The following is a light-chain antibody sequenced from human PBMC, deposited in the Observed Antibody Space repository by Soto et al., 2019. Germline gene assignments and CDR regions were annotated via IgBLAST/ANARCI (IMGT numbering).Light chain of an antibody. V-gene: IGKV3-15*01. CDR2: GAS. CDR3: QQYNNWPPT. J-gene: IGKJ1*01. Sequence: EIVMTQSPSTLSVSPGERATLSCRASQRVSSNLAWYQQKPGHAPRLLIYGASTRDTGIPARFSGSGSGTEFTLTISSMQSEAFAVYYCQQYNNWPPTFGQGTKVEI. CDR1: QRVSSN.